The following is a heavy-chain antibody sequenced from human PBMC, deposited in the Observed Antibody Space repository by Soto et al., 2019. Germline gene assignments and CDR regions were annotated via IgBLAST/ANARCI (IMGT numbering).Heavy chain of an antibody. CDR1: GFTFSSYG. CDR3: AGGSRLRQDFSWLDP. Sequence: GGSLRLSCAASGFTFSSYGMHWVRQAPGKGLEWVAVIWYDGSNKYYADSVKGRFTISRDNSKNTLYLQMNSLRAEDTAVYYCAGGSRLRQDFSWLDPWGQGTLVTVSS. CDR2: IWYDGSNK. V-gene: IGHV3-33*01. D-gene: IGHD5-12*01. J-gene: IGHJ5*02.